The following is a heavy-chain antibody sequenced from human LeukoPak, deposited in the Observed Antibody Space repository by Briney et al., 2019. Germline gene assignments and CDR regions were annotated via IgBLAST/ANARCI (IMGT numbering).Heavy chain of an antibody. CDR2: IYTSGST. Sequence: KPSETLSLTCTVSGGSMNSYYWSLIRQPAGKGLEWIGRIYTSGSTNYNPSLKSRVTISVDKSKNQFSLKLTSVTAADTAVYYCARGTNVGASYYTIDYWGQGTLVTVSS. CDR3: ARGTNVGASYYTIDY. D-gene: IGHD1-26*01. CDR1: GGSMNSYY. J-gene: IGHJ4*02. V-gene: IGHV4-4*07.